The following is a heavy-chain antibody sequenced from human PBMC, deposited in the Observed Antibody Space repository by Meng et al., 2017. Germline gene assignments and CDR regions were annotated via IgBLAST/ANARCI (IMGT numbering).Heavy chain of an antibody. Sequence: ASVKVSCKASGYTFTSYAMNWVRQAPGQGLEGMGWINTNTGKPTYAQGFTGRFGFSLDTSVSTAYLQISSLKAEDTAVYYCARDLSLDAYYDFWSGSGGFDPWGQGTLVTVSS. J-gene: IGHJ5*02. D-gene: IGHD3-3*01. CDR2: INTNTGKP. CDR3: ARDLSLDAYYDFWSGSGGFDP. V-gene: IGHV7-4-1*02. CDR1: GYTFTSYA.